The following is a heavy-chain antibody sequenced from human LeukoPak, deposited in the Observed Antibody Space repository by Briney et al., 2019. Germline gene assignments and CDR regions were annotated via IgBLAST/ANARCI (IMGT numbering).Heavy chain of an antibody. CDR3: ARPRSGWLDP. J-gene: IGHJ5*02. CDR1: GFTFSSYS. Sequence: GGSLRLSCAASGFTFSSYSMNWVRQAPGKGLGWVSYISSSSSTIYYADSVKGRFTISRDNAKNSLYLQMNSLRAEDTAVYYCARPRSGWLDPWGQGTLVTVSS. CDR2: ISSSSSTI. V-gene: IGHV3-48*01.